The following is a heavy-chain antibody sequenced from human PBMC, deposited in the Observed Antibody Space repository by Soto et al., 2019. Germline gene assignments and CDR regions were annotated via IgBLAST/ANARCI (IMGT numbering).Heavy chain of an antibody. Sequence: SRVRQNPGKGLEWVANIKQDGSEKYYVDSVKGRFTISRDNAKNSLYLQMNSLRAEDTAVYYCARDSFPIPLDYFDYWGQGTLVTVSS. V-gene: IGHV3-7*01. J-gene: IGHJ4*02. CDR3: ARDSFPIPLDYFDY. CDR2: IKQDGSEK.